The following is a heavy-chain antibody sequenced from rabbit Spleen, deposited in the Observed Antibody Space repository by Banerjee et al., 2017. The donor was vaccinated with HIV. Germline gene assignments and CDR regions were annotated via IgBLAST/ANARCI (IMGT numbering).Heavy chain of an antibody. V-gene: IGHV1S45*01. Sequence: QEQLEESGGGLVKPEGSLTLTCKASGFSFSDRDVMCWVRQAPGKGLEWIACINTATGKAVYASWAKGRFTISKTSSTTVTLRMTSLTAADTATYFCARDLPSVVGWNFNLWGPGTLVTVS. CDR1: GFSFSDRDV. D-gene: IGHD1-1*01. CDR2: INTATGKA. J-gene: IGHJ4*01. CDR3: ARDLPSVVGWNFNL.